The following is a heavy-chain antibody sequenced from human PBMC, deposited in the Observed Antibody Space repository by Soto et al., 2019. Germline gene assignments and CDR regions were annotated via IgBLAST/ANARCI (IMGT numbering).Heavy chain of an antibody. Sequence: QAQLQESGPGLVKPSQTLSLTCTVSGGSISSGGYYWSWIRQHPGKGLEWIGNIYYSGSTYYNPSLKSRVTISVDTSKNQFSLKLSSVTAADTAVYYCARDPLGTPFGYFKYWGHGNLVNVSS. CDR3: ARDPLGTPFGYFKY. V-gene: IGHV4-31*03. D-gene: IGHD3-16*01. CDR2: IYYSGST. J-gene: IGHJ4*01. CDR1: GGSISSGGYY.